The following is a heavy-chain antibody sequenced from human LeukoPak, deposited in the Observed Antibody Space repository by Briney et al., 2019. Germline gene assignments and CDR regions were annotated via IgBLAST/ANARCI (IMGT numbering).Heavy chain of an antibody. CDR3: ATDAGHWFDP. Sequence: GTSLRLSCAASGFTFSSNDMHWVRQAPGKGLEWVAVIWYDGNNKYYADSVKGRFTISRDNSKNTLFLQMNSLRAEDTAVYYCATDAGHWFDPWGQGTLVTVSS. J-gene: IGHJ5*02. V-gene: IGHV3-33*01. CDR2: IWYDGNNK. CDR1: GFTFSSND.